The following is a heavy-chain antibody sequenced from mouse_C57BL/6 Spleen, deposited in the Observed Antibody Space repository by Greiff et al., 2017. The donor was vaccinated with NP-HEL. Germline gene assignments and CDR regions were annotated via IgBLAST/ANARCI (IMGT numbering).Heavy chain of an antibody. CDR3: ARTYDYDRTYAMDY. D-gene: IGHD2-4*01. Sequence: EVQLQQSGPELVKPGASVKMSCKASGYTFTDYNMHWVKQSHGKSLEWIGYINPNNGGTSYNQKFKGKATLTVNKSSSTAYMELRSLTSEDSAVYYCARTYDYDRTYAMDYWGQGTSVTVSS. V-gene: IGHV1-22*01. CDR2: INPNNGGT. J-gene: IGHJ4*01. CDR1: GYTFTDYN.